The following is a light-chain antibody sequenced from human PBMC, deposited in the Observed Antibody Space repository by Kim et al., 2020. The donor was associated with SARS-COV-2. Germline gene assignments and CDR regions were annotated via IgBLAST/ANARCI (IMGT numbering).Light chain of an antibody. CDR3: QQYNNWPPVT. CDR2: GAS. J-gene: IGKJ4*01. CDR1: PSVIFI. V-gene: IGKV3-15*01. Sequence: SSGDSASTSCRPSPSVIFILAWYQQKPGHAPTLLIYGASTRATCIPARFSGRGSGTEFTLTISSLQSEDFAVYYCQQYNNWPPVTFGGGTKVDIK.